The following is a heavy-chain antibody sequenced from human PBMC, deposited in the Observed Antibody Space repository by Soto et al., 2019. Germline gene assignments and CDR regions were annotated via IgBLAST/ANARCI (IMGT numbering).Heavy chain of an antibody. V-gene: IGHV1-2*02. CDR1: GYTFTAYY. D-gene: IGHD3-10*01. CDR3: ARNMDYYYGPGSGNGHGF. J-gene: IGHJ6*02. CDR2: INPKFGDT. Sequence: QVQLVLSVAEVKEPGDSVRVSCEASGYTFTAYYIHWVRQAPGQGLEWMGWINPKFGDTTYAQDFQGRVSISSDMSIRTVYMELSRLTSDDTAIYYCARNMDYYYGPGSGNGHGFWGQGTTVTVFS.